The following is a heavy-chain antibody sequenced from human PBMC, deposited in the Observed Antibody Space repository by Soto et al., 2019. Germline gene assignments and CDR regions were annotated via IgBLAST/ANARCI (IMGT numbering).Heavy chain of an antibody. J-gene: IGHJ4*02. Sequence: EVQLVESGGGLVQPGGSLRLSCAASGFTFSSFWMYWVRQAPGKGLVWVSRINSDASTTSYADSVKGRFTISRDNAKNTLESEMDRSRGGGTAVYYCARIPPGWGGGQLVLDYWGQGTLVTVSS. CDR2: INSDASTT. V-gene: IGHV3-74*01. D-gene: IGHD6-13*01. CDR3: ARIPPGWGGGQLVLDY. CDR1: GFTFSSFW.